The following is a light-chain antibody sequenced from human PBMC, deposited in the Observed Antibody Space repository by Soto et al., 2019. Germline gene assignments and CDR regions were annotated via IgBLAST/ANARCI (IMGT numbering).Light chain of an antibody. CDR3: MQALQTPYT. J-gene: IGKJ2*01. Sequence: EIVMTQSPLSLPVTPGEPASISCRSSQSLVYSNGYDYLDWYLQKPGQPPQLLIFVGSNRASGVXDXCSGSGSGTDFTLKISRVEAEDVGVYYCMQALQTPYTFGQGTKLEIK. CDR2: VGS. CDR1: QSLVYSNGYDY. V-gene: IGKV2-28*01.